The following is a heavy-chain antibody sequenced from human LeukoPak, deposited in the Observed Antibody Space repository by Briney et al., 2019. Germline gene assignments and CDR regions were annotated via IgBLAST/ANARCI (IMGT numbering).Heavy chain of an antibody. V-gene: IGHV1-18*01. D-gene: IGHD3-10*01. CDR1: GGTFSNYA. CDR3: ARDPAYGSGSYYFEGFDY. J-gene: IGHJ4*02. Sequence: GASVKVSCKASGGTFSNYAISWVRQAPGQGLEWMGWISAYNGNTNYAQKLQGRVTMTTDTSTSTAYMELRSLRSDDTAVYYCARDPAYGSGSYYFEGFDYWGQGTLVTVSS. CDR2: ISAYNGNT.